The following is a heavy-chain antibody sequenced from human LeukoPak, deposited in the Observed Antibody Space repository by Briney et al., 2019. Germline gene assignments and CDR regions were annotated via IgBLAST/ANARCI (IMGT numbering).Heavy chain of an antibody. CDR1: GGSISSGDYY. V-gene: IGHV4-30-4*08. D-gene: IGHD2-2*02. CDR3: ARGPGVPAAIGEDY. J-gene: IGHJ4*02. CDR2: IYYSGST. Sequence: KTSQTLSLTCTVSGGSISSGDYYWSWIRQPPGKGLEWIGYIYYSGSTYYNPSLKSRVTISVDTSKNQFSLKLSSVTAADTAVYCCARGPGVPAAIGEDYWGQGTLVTVSS.